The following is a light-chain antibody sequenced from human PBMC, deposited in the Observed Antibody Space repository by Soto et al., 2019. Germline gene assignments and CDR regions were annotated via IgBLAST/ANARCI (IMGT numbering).Light chain of an antibody. CDR2: AAS. CDR3: QQSYNTPPT. CDR1: QSISTY. Sequence: DIQMTQSPSSLSASVGDRVTITCRASQSISTYLNWYQQKPGKAPKLPIYAASSLQSGVPSRFSGSGSGADFTLTITSLQPEDFATYSCQQSYNTPPTFGPGTTVEIK. J-gene: IGKJ3*01. V-gene: IGKV1-39*01.